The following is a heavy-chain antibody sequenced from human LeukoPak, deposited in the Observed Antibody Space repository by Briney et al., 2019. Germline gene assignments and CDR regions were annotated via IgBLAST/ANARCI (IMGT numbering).Heavy chain of an antibody. CDR2: IKGDGIST. J-gene: IGHJ5*02. Sequence: PGGSLRLSCAASGFDFSSNWMHWVRHAPGQGLVWVSRIKGDGISTIYADSVKGRFTISRDIAKNTLYLQMNSLRAEDTGVYYCARSGETGYRPQGPWGQGTLVTVSS. D-gene: IGHD5-18*01. CDR3: ARSGETGYRPQGP. CDR1: GFDFSSNW. V-gene: IGHV3-74*01.